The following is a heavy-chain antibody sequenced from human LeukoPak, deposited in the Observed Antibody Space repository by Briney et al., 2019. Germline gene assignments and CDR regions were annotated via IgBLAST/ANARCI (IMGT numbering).Heavy chain of an antibody. D-gene: IGHD3-22*01. J-gene: IGHJ5*02. Sequence: SETLSLTCAVYGGSFSGYYWSWIRQPPGKGLEWIGEISHSGSTNYNPSLKSRVTISVDTSKNQFSLKLSSVTAADTAVYYCARLLKDYDSSGYYWARYNWFDPWGQGTLVTVSS. CDR3: ARLLKDYDSSGYYWARYNWFDP. CDR2: ISHSGST. CDR1: GGSFSGYY. V-gene: IGHV4-34*01.